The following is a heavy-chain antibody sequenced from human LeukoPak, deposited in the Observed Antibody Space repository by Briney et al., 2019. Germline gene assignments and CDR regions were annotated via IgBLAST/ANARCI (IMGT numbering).Heavy chain of an antibody. V-gene: IGHV4-34*01. D-gene: IGHD2-2*01. J-gene: IGHJ4*02. CDR3: ARMGVVPAAIPYYFDY. CDR2: INHSGST. CDR1: GGSFSGYY. Sequence: PSETLSLTCAVYGGSFSGYYWSWLRQPPGKGREGVGEINHSGSTNYNPSLKSRVTISVDTYKNQFSLKLSSVTAADTAVYYCARMGVVPAAIPYYFDYWGQGTLVTVSS.